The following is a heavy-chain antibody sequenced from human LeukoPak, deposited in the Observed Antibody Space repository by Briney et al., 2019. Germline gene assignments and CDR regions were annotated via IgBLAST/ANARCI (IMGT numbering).Heavy chain of an antibody. CDR2: IDYSGGSS. CDR3: ARLGSSSSGAHNDY. J-gene: IGHJ4*02. V-gene: IGHV3-23*01. Sequence: PGGSLRLSCTVSGFTLSSYEMSWIRQAPGKGLEWVSSIDYSGGSSYYADSVKGRFTISRDDSKNSLYLQMNSLRAEDTALYYCARLGSSSSGAHNDYWGQGTLVTVSS. D-gene: IGHD6-6*01. CDR1: GFTLSSYE.